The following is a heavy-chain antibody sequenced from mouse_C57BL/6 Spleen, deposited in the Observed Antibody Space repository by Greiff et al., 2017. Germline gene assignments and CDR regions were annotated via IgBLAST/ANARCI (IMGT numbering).Heavy chain of an antibody. CDR3: ARRSYFDY. J-gene: IGHJ2*01. Sequence: EVQLQQSGPELVKPGASVKISCKASGYTFTDYYMNWVKQSHGKSLEWIGDINPNNGGTSYNQKFKGKATFTVDKSSSTAYMELRRLTSEDSAGYYCARRSYFDYWGQGTTLTVSS. V-gene: IGHV1-26*01. CDR1: GYTFTDYY. CDR2: INPNNGGT.